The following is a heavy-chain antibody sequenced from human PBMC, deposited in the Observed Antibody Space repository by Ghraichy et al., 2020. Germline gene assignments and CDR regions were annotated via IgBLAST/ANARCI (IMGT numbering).Heavy chain of an antibody. J-gene: IGHJ4*02. Sequence: SETLSLTCTVSGGSVSSGSYYWSWIRPSPGKGLEWIGYIHYSGSSMYNPSLKSRITISVDTSNNHFSLKLSSVTAADTAVYYCARIYGYFDYWGQGTLVTVSA. V-gene: IGHV4-61*03. CDR3: ARIYGYFDY. D-gene: IGHD4-17*01. CDR2: IHYSGSS. CDR1: GGSVSSGSYY.